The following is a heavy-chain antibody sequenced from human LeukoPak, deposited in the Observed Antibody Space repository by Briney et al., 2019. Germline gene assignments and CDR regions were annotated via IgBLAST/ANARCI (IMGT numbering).Heavy chain of an antibody. D-gene: IGHD4-17*01. V-gene: IGHV4-59*12. CDR3: ARSTVTPEFDY. CDR1: GGSISSYY. Sequence: SETLSLTCTVSGGSISSYYWSWIRQPPGKGLEWIGYIYYSGSTYYNPSLKSRVTISVDTSKNQFSLKLSSVTAADTAVYYCARSTVTPEFDYWGQGTLVTVSS. J-gene: IGHJ4*02. CDR2: IYYSGST.